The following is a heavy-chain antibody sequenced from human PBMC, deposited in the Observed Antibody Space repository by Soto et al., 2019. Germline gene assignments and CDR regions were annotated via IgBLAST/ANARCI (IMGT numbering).Heavy chain of an antibody. Sequence: PSETMSLTFTVSVCSISSGCYYWSWIRQHPGKGLEWIGYIYYSGSTYYNPSLKSRVTISVDTSKNQFSLKLSSVTAADTAVYYCAREGFLEWLSTLGEETRDYYYGMDVWGQGTTVTVSS. V-gene: IGHV4-31*03. D-gene: IGHD3-3*01. CDR3: AREGFLEWLSTLGEETRDYYYGMDV. CDR2: IYYSGST. CDR1: VCSISSGCYY. J-gene: IGHJ6*02.